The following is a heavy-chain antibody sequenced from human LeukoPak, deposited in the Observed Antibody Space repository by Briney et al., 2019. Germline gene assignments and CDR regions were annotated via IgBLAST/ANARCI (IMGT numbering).Heavy chain of an antibody. CDR2: INPNTGDT. Sequence: EASVTVSCKASGSSFTDYYMHWVRQAPGQGPEWMGWINPNTGDTKYAQEFQGRVTLTRDTSISTAYMELSSLTSVDTAMYYCVKRWFDPWGQGTLVTVSS. J-gene: IGHJ5*02. V-gene: IGHV1-2*02. CDR3: VKRWFDP. CDR1: GSSFTDYY.